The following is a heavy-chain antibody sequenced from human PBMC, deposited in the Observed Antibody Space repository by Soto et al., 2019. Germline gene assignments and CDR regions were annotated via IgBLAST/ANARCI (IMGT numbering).Heavy chain of an antibody. CDR2: ISPLKGRT. Sequence: QVQLVQSGPDLKRPGASMKVSCKASGYTFTSYGISWVRQAPGQGLEWMAWISPLKGRTQYSQKSKGRVPLSTDTSSNTAYMEMTTLRVDDTAVYYCAMDYGDSPDYFKHWGQGTLVTVS. CDR1: GYTFTSYG. J-gene: IGHJ1*01. CDR3: AMDYGDSPDYFKH. D-gene: IGHD4-17*01. V-gene: IGHV1-18*04.